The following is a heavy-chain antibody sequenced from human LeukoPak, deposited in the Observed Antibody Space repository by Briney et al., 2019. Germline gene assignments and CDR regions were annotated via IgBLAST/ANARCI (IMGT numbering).Heavy chain of an antibody. CDR1: GYTFTSYG. V-gene: IGHV1-18*01. D-gene: IGHD3-22*01. Sequence: GASVKVSCKASGYTFTSYGISWVRQAPGQGLEWMGWISAYNGNTNYAQKLQGRVTMTTDTSTSTAYMELRSLGSDDTAVYYCARGLATLTYYYDSSGYFDYWGQGTLVTVSS. J-gene: IGHJ4*02. CDR3: ARGLATLTYYYDSSGYFDY. CDR2: ISAYNGNT.